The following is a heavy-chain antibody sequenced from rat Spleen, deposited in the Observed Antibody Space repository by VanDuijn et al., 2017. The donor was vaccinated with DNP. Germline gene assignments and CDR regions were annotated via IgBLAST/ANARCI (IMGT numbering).Heavy chain of an antibody. Sequence: EVQLVESGGGLVQPGRSMKLSCAASGFTFSNYDMAWVRQAPKKGLEWVATISYDGSSTYYRDSVKGRFTISRDNAKSTLYLQMDSLRSEDTATYYCTTRGYYSSYAMDAWGQGTSVTVSS. J-gene: IGHJ4*01. CDR2: ISYDGSST. CDR1: GFTFSNYD. V-gene: IGHV5-7*01. D-gene: IGHD1-2*01. CDR3: TTRGYYSSYAMDA.